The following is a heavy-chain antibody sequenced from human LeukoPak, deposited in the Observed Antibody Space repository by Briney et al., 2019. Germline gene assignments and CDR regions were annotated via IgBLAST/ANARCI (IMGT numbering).Heavy chain of an antibody. V-gene: IGHV1-2*02. D-gene: IGHD6-19*01. J-gene: IGHJ4*02. Sequence: ASVKVSCKASGYTFTGYYMNWVRQAPGQGLEWMGWINPNSGGTNYAQKFQGRVTMTRDTSISTAYMELSRLRSDDTAVYYCARGPHRWLYYFDYWGQGTLVTVSS. CDR2: INPNSGGT. CDR3: ARGPHRWLYYFDY. CDR1: GYTFTGYY.